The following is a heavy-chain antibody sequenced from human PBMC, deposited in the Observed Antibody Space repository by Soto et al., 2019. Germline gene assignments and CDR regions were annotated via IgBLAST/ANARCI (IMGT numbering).Heavy chain of an antibody. CDR2: IYHSGST. D-gene: IGHD4-17*01. Sequence: PSETLSLTCAVSSGSISSSNWWSWVRQPPGKGLEWIGEIYHSGSTNYNPSLKSRVTISVDKSKNQFSLKLSSVTAADTAVYYCARDNDYGGYQYFDYWGQGTLVTVSS. J-gene: IGHJ4*02. CDR3: ARDNDYGGYQYFDY. V-gene: IGHV4-4*02. CDR1: SGSISSSNW.